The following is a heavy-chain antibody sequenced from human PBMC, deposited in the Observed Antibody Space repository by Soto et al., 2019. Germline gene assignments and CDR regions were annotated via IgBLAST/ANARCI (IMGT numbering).Heavy chain of an antibody. V-gene: IGHV4-61*01. CDR3: ARASPSDGSGYDY. CDR2: IYNIGSA. J-gene: IGHJ4*02. D-gene: IGHD3-22*01. Sequence: QVQLQESGPGLVKPSETLSLTCTVSGDSVNSGRHYWSWIRQPPGKGLEWIGYIYNIGSANYNPYLKSRVSISVDTSKNQFSLRLTSVTTADTAIYYCARASPSDGSGYDYWGQGALVTVSS. CDR1: GDSVNSGRHY.